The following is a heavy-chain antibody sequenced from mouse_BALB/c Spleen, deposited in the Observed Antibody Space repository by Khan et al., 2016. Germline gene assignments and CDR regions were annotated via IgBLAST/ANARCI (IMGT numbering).Heavy chain of an antibody. CDR2: INPHTGYT. Sequence: QVQLKQSGTELAKPGASVKMSCKASGYTFTSYWMHWVKQRPGQGLEWIGYINPHTGYTDYNQKFKDKATLTADKSSSTAYMQLSSLTSEDSAVYYCARGDYGGQGTTLTVSS. CDR3: ARGDY. J-gene: IGHJ2*01. V-gene: IGHV1-7*01. CDR1: GYTFTSYW.